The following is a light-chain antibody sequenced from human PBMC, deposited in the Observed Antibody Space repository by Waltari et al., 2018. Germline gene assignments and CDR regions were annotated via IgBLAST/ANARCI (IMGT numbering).Light chain of an antibody. CDR2: AAS. CDR1: QSISSY. V-gene: IGKV1-39*01. Sequence: DIQMTQSPSSLSASVGDRVTITCRASQSISSYLNWYQQKPGKAPKLLIYAASSLQSGVPSRFSGSGSGTDFTLTISRLEPEDFAVYYCQQYDSSPWTFGQGTKVEIK. J-gene: IGKJ1*01. CDR3: QQYDSSPWT.